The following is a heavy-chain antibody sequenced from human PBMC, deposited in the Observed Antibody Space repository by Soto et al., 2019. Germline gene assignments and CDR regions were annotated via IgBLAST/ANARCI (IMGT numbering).Heavy chain of an antibody. J-gene: IGHJ4*02. CDR2: IYYSGST. CDR1: GGSVSSGSYY. D-gene: IGHD5-18*01. V-gene: IGHV4-61*01. CDR3: ASWGGYSYGWYVDY. Sequence: SETLSLTCTVSGGSVSSGSYYWSWIRQPPGKGLEWIGYIYYSGSTNYNPSLKSRVTISVDTSKNQFSLKLSSVTAADTAVYYCASWGGYSYGWYVDYWGQGTLVTVSS.